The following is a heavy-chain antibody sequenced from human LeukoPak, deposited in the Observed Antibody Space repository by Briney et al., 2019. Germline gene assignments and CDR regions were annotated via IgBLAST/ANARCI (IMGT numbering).Heavy chain of an antibody. CDR3: AREGAPAAAGNAFDI. V-gene: IGHV3-64*01. CDR1: GHTLIALS. D-gene: IGHD6-13*01. CDR2: ISSNGGST. Sequence: SCKVSGHTLIALSMHWVRQAPGKGLEYVSAISSNGGSTYYANSVKGRFTISRDNSKNTLYLQMGSLRAEDMAVYYCAREGAPAAAGNAFDIWGQGTMVTVSS. J-gene: IGHJ3*02.